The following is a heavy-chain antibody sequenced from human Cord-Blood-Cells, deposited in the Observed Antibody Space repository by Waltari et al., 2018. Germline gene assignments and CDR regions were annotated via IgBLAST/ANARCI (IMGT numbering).Heavy chain of an antibody. V-gene: IGHV3-30*04. Sequence: QVQLVESGGGVVQPGRSLRLSCAASGFTFSSYAMHWVRQAPGKGLEWVAFISYDGSNKYYADSVKGRFTIARDNSKNTLYLQMNSLRAEDTAVYYCARDQNVDWMGAVDIWGQGTMVTVSS. CDR2: ISYDGSNK. D-gene: IGHD1-1*01. J-gene: IGHJ3*02. CDR1: GFTFSSYA. CDR3: ARDQNVDWMGAVDI.